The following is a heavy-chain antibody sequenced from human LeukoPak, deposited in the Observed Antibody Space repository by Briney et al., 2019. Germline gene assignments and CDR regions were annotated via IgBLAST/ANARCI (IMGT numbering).Heavy chain of an antibody. CDR3: ANAIVVVVAAIHVVDAFDI. Sequence: RHPPRKGLEWVAAISGGGGSRYPAVSVKGRFTISGDNSKTTLYAQWNSLRATDTPLCFCANAIVVVVAAIHVVDAFDIWGQGTMVTVSS. CDR2: ISGGGGSR. D-gene: IGHD2-15*01. V-gene: IGHV3-23*01. J-gene: IGHJ3*02.